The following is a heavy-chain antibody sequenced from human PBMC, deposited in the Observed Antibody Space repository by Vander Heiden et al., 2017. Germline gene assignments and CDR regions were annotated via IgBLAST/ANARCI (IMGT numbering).Heavy chain of an antibody. CDR3: ATAAVVTPRYFDY. CDR2: ISGSGGSI. J-gene: IGHJ4*02. Sequence: EVQLLESGGGLVRPGGSLRLPCAASGFTFTTDAMAWVRQAPGKGLDWVSGISGSGGSIYYTDSVKGRFTISRDNSKNTLYLQMNSLRAEDTAIYYCATAAVVTPRYFDYWGQGTLVTVSS. V-gene: IGHV3-23*01. D-gene: IGHD2-15*01. CDR1: GFTFTTDA.